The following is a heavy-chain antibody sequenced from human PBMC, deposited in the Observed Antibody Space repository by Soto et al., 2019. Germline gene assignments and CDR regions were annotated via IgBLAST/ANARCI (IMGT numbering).Heavy chain of an antibody. CDR2: IYYSGST. D-gene: IGHD2-2*01. CDR1: GGSINSGDYY. CDR3: ARGDCSSTSCRTYYYYGMDV. Sequence: SETLSLTCTVSGGSINSGDYYWSWIRQPPGKGLEWIGYIYYSGSTYYNPSLKSRVTISVDTSKNQFSLKLSSVTAADTAVYYCARGDCSSTSCRTYYYYGMDVWGQGTTVTVS. V-gene: IGHV4-30-4*01. J-gene: IGHJ6*02.